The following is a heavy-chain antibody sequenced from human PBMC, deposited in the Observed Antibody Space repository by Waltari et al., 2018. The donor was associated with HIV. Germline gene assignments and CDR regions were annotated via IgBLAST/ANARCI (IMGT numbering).Heavy chain of an antibody. V-gene: IGHV3-49*05. CDR1: GFTFGDYG. Sequence: EVNLMESGGGLVKPGRSLRLPCRGYGFTFGDYGLSWFRKAPGKGREWVGFITSEAYGGTAEYAASVTGRFTISREDSKSTAYMQMNRLESEDTGVYFCSRPSGPLHSYGMDVWGQGTTVIVSS. CDR3: SRPSGPLHSYGMDV. CDR2: ITSEAYGGTA. D-gene: IGHD1-26*01. J-gene: IGHJ6*02.